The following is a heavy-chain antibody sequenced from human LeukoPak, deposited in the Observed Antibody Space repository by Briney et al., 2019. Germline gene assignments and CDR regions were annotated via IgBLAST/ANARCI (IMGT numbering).Heavy chain of an antibody. CDR3: ARAGGNRNYYYYGMDV. V-gene: IGHV3-23*01. J-gene: IGHJ6*02. CDR1: GFTFSSYA. Sequence: PGGSLRLSCAASGFTFSSYAMSWVRQAPGRGREWVSAVSGSGGSTYYADSVKGRFTISRDNSKNTLYLQMNSLRAEDTAVYYCARAGGNRNYYYYGMDVWGQGTTVTVSS. CDR2: VSGSGGST. D-gene: IGHD1-14*01.